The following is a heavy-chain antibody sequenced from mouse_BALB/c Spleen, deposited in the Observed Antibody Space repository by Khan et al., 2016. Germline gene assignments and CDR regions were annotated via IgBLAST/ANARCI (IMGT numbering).Heavy chain of an antibody. D-gene: IGHD2-2*01. CDR1: GFNIKDTY. V-gene: IGHV14-3*02. CDR2: IDPANGNT. CDR3: SRSPYGYWFAY. J-gene: IGHJ3*01. Sequence: VQLQQSGAELVKPGASVKLSCTASGFNIKDTYINWVKQRPEEGLEWIGRIDPANGNTKYDPKFQGKATITADTSSNTAYLQLSSLTYEDTAVSYCSRSPYGYWFAYWGQGTLVTVSA.